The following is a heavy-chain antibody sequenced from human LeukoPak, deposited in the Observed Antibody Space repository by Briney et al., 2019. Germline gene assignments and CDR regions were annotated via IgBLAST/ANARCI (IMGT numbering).Heavy chain of an antibody. J-gene: IGHJ4*02. D-gene: IGHD3-3*01. CDR2: IRYDGSNK. CDR1: GFTFSSYG. Sequence: GGSLRLSCAASGFTFSSYGMHWVCQAPGKGLEWVAFIRYDGSNKYYADSVKGRFTISRDNSKNTLYLQMNSLRAEDTAVYYCAKGGRRFLDYYFDYWGQGTLVTVSS. V-gene: IGHV3-30*02. CDR3: AKGGRRFLDYYFDY.